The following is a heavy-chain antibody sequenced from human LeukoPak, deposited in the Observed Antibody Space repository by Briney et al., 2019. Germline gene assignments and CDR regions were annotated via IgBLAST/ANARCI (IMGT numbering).Heavy chain of an antibody. V-gene: IGHV1-69*13. CDR1: GGTFSSDA. Sequence: SVKVSCKASGGTFSSDAISWVRQAPGQGLEWMGGIIPIFGTANYAQKFQGRVTITADESTSTAYMELSSLRSEDTAVYYCARTYCSSTSCYIREVGEYFQHWGQGTLVTVSS. CDR2: IIPIFGTA. D-gene: IGHD2-2*02. CDR3: ARTYCSSTSCYIREVGEYFQH. J-gene: IGHJ1*01.